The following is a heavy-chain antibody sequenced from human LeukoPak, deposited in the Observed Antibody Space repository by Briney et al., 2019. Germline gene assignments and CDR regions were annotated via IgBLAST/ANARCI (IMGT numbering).Heavy chain of an antibody. CDR1: GGTFSSYA. Sequence: SVKVSCKASGGTFSSYAISWVRQAPGQGLEWMGGIIPIFGTANYAQKFQGRVTITADKSTSTAYMELSSLRSEDTAVYYCARGIAAAVGRGYYYYYYMDVWGKGTTVTVSS. J-gene: IGHJ6*03. D-gene: IGHD6-13*01. CDR3: ARGIAAAVGRGYYYYYYMDV. CDR2: IIPIFGTA. V-gene: IGHV1-69*06.